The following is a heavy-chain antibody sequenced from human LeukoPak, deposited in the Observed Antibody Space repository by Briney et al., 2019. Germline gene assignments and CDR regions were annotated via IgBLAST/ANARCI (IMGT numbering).Heavy chain of an antibody. CDR1: GFTFSSSG. V-gene: IGHV3-30*02. D-gene: IGHD6-19*01. J-gene: IGHJ4*02. Sequence: PGGSLRLSCAASGFTFSSSGMHWVRQAPGKGLEWVAFIRYDGSDKYYADSVKGRFTISRDNSKNTLYLQMNSLRAEDTAVYYCARGLSSGWLLSVDYWGQGTLVTVSS. CDR2: IRYDGSDK. CDR3: ARGLSSGWLLSVDY.